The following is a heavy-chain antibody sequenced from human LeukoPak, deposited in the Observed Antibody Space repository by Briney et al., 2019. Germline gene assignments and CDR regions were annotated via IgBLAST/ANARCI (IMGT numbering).Heavy chain of an antibody. Sequence: GSPRLSCAASGFTFSSYTMNWVRQAPGKGPEWVSSITSSSSYIYYADSVKGRFTISRDNSKNTLYLQMDSLRAEDTAVYYCAKEWESPFDYWGQGTLVTVSS. V-gene: IGHV3-21*04. CDR3: AKEWESPFDY. J-gene: IGHJ4*02. CDR1: GFTFSSYT. CDR2: ITSSSSYI. D-gene: IGHD1-26*01.